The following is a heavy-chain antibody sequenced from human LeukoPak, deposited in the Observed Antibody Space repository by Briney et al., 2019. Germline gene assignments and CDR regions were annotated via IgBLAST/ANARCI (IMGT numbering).Heavy chain of an antibody. V-gene: IGHV3-43*02. CDR3: AKDIGGGSSSIL. D-gene: IGHD6-6*01. CDR1: GFTFDDYA. J-gene: IGHJ4*02. CDR2: ISGDGGST. Sequence: GGSLRLSCAASGFTFDDYAMHWVRQAPGKGLEWVPLISGDGGSTYYADSVKGRSTISRDNSKNSLYLQMNSLRTEDTALYYCAKDIGGGSSSILWGQGTLVTVSS.